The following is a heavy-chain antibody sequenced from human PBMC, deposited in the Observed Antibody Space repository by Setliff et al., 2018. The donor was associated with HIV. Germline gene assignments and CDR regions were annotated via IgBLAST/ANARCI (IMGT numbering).Heavy chain of an antibody. J-gene: IGHJ4*02. D-gene: IGHD6-19*01. Sequence: PSETLSLTCTVSGGSISNYYWSWIRQPPGKGLEWIGYISYTGSAYYNPSFKSRVTLSVDTSENQFSLRLSSVTAADTAVYFCARGGTVSADFDSWGQGTLVTVSS. CDR3: ARGGTVSADFDS. CDR2: ISYTGSA. CDR1: GGSISNYY. V-gene: IGHV4-59*12.